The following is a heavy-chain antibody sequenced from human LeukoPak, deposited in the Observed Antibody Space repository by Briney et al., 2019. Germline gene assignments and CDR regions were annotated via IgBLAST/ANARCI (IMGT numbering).Heavy chain of an antibody. Sequence: GESLKISCKVSGYRFSIYWIGWVRLMSGRGLEWMGIIYPGDSDIRYSPSFQGQVNISADKSISTAYLQWNSLKASDTAMYYCVRRTTGEYYFDYWGQGTLVTVSS. CDR3: VRRTTGEYYFDY. CDR1: GYRFSIYW. V-gene: IGHV5-51*01. D-gene: IGHD7-27*01. CDR2: IYPGDSDI. J-gene: IGHJ4*02.